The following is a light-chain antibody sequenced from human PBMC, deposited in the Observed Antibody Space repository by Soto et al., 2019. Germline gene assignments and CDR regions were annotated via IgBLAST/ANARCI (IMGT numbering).Light chain of an antibody. V-gene: IGKV3-15*01. J-gene: IGKJ4*01. CDR1: QSVGSK. CDR2: GAS. CDR3: QQYDVWPALT. Sequence: EKVMTQSPATLSVSPGERATLSCRASQSVGSKLAWYQQKPGQAPRLLIYGASNRATGIPVRFSGSGSGTEFTLTISSLQSEDFAVYYCQQYDVWPALTFGGGTKVDIK.